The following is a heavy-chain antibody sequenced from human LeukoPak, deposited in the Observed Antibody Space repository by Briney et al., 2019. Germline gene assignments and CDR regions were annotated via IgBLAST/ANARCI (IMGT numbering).Heavy chain of an antibody. CDR2: ISGSGGST. Sequence: GGSLRLSCAASGFTFSSYAMSWVRQAPGKGLEWVSAISGSGGSTYYADSVKGRFTISRDNSKNTLYLQMNSLRAEDTAVYYCAKEGCSSTSSYYYYYYMDVWGKGTTVTVSS. J-gene: IGHJ6*03. V-gene: IGHV3-23*01. D-gene: IGHD2-2*01. CDR3: AKEGCSSTSSYYYYYYMDV. CDR1: GFTFSSYA.